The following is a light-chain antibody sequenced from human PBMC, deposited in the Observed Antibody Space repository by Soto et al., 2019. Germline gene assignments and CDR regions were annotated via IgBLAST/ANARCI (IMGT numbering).Light chain of an antibody. V-gene: IGLV1-40*01. CDR2: GNS. CDR1: SSNIGAGYD. CDR3: QSYDSSLSGSV. Sequence: QSVLTQPPSVSGAPGQRGTISCTGSSSNIGAGYDVHWYQQLPGTAPKLLIYGNSNQPSGVPDRFSGSKSGTSASLAITGLQAEDEADYYCQSYDSSLSGSVFGGGTKLTVL. J-gene: IGLJ3*02.